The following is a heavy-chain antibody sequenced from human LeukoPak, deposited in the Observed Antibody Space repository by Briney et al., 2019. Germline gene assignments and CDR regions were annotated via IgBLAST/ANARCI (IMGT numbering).Heavy chain of an antibody. CDR1: GFTFSSYW. J-gene: IGHJ4*02. V-gene: IGHV3-21*01. D-gene: IGHD3-16*02. CDR2: ISSSSSYI. Sequence: PGGSLRLSCAASGFTFSSYWMSWVRQAPGKGLEWVSSISSSSSYIYYADSVKGRFTISRDNAKNSLYLQMNSLRAEDTAVYYCARYFPRLGELSFVDYWGQGTLVTVSS. CDR3: ARYFPRLGELSFVDY.